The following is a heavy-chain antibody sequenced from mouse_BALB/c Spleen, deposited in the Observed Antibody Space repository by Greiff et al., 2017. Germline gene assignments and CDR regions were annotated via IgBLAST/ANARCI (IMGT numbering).Heavy chain of an antibody. CDR1: GFTFSTYG. D-gene: IGHD1-1*01. V-gene: IGHV5-6*01. J-gene: IGHJ4*01. Sequence: EVKLVESGGDLVKPGGSLKLSCAASGFTFSTYGMSWVRQTPDKRLEWVATISSGGSYTYYPDSVKGRFTISRDNAKNTLYLQMSSLRSEDTAMYYCVRHDGSRFEALDYWSQGTSVTVSS. CDR3: VRHDGSRFEALDY. CDR2: ISSGGSYT.